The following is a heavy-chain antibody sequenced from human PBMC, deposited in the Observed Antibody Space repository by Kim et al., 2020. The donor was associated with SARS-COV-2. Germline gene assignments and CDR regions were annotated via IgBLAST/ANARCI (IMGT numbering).Heavy chain of an antibody. CDR3: AKDGLPYDVTDFDY. V-gene: IGHV3-23*01. Sequence: ADAVKGRFSISRDNCKKTVYLQMKSLRDEDTAIYFCAKDGLPYDVTDFDYWGQGTLVTVSS. J-gene: IGHJ4*02. D-gene: IGHD3-10*02.